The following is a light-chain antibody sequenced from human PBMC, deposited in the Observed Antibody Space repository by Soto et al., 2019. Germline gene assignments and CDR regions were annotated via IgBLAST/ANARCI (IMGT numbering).Light chain of an antibody. CDR1: SGHSSSA. V-gene: IGLV4-69*01. Sequence: QSVLTQSPSASASLGASVKLTCTLSSGHSSSAIAWHQQQPEKGPRFLMKLNSDGRHSKGDGIPDRFSGSSSGAERYLTISSLQSEDEADYYCQTWGAGVHVFGTGTLLTVL. J-gene: IGLJ1*01. CDR3: QTWGAGVHV. CDR2: LNSDGRH.